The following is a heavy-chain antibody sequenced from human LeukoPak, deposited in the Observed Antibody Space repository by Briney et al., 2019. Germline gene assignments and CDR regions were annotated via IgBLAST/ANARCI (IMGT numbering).Heavy chain of an antibody. Sequence: GGSLRLSCVASGFTFSSYWMHWVRQAPGKGQVWVSRINSDGSFTSCADSVKGRFTISRDNAKNTLYLQMNRLRAEDTAVYYRTRLQRYRGPFDYWGQGTLVTVSS. V-gene: IGHV3-74*01. CDR1: GFTFSSYW. CDR2: INSDGSFT. D-gene: IGHD1-26*01. J-gene: IGHJ4*02. CDR3: TRLQRYRGPFDY.